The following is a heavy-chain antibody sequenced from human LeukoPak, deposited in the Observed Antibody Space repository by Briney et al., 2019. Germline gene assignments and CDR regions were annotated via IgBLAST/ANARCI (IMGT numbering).Heavy chain of an antibody. Sequence: GGSLRLSCAASGFTFSSYAMHWVRQAPGKGLQCVAVISYDGSNKYYADSVKGRFTISRDNSKNTLYLQMNSLRAEDTAVYYCARVLAYCGGDCSIRGAFDIWGQGTMVTVPS. CDR3: ARVLAYCGGDCSIRGAFDI. D-gene: IGHD2-21*02. CDR1: GFTFSSYA. V-gene: IGHV3-30*04. J-gene: IGHJ3*02. CDR2: ISYDGSNK.